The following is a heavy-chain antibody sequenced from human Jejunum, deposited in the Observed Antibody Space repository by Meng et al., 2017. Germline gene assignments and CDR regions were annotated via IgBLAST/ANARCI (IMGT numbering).Heavy chain of an antibody. J-gene: IGHJ4*02. CDR1: GGSISSDGYT. V-gene: IGHV4-30-2*01. CDR2: IYHTGST. CDR3: ARMDSAFHYFDY. D-gene: IGHD1-26*01. Sequence: QLQLQESGSGLVKPSQTLSLTCAVSGGSISSDGYTWSWIRQPPGKGLEWIGYIYHTGSTYYNPSPKSRVTISVDRSKNQFSLNLSSVTAADTAVYYCARMDSAFHYFDYWGQGTLVTVSS.